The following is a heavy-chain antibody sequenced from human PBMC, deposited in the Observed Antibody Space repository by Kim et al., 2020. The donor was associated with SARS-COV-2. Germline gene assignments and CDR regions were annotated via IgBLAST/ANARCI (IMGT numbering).Heavy chain of an antibody. J-gene: IGHJ4*02. CDR1: GYTFTSYG. Sequence: ASVKVSCKASGYTFTSYGISWVRQAPGQGLEWMGWISAYNGNTNYAQKLQGRVTMTTDTSTSTAYMELRSLRSDDTAVYYCARDDYYDSSGYWQNPNDYWGEGTLVTVSS. CDR3: ARDDYYDSSGYWQNPNDY. V-gene: IGHV1-18*01. D-gene: IGHD3-22*01. CDR2: ISAYNGNT.